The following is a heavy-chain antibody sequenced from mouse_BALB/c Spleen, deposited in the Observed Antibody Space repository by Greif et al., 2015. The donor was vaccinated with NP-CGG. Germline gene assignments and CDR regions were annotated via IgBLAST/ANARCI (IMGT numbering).Heavy chain of an antibody. Sequence: EVQLQQSGPGLVKPSQSLSLTCTVTGYSITSDYAWNWIRQFPGNKLEWMGYISYSGSTSYNPSLKSRISITRDTSKNQFFLQLNSVTTEDTATYYCARYYRYEYAMDYWGQGTSVTVSS. V-gene: IGHV3-2*02. CDR1: GYSITSDYA. CDR3: ARYYRYEYAMDY. D-gene: IGHD2-14*01. CDR2: ISYSGST. J-gene: IGHJ4*01.